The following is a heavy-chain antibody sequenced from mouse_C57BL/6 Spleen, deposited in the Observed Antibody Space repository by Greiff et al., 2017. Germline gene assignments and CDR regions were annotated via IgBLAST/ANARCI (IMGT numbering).Heavy chain of an antibody. V-gene: IGHV1-80*01. J-gene: IGHJ2*01. CDR2: IYPGDGDT. CDR1: GYAFSSYW. D-gene: IGHD1-1*01. CDR3: ARSYYGSSQFDY. Sequence: QVQLKQSGAELVKPGASVKISCKASGYAFSSYWMNWVKQRPGKGLEWIGQIYPGDGDTNYNGKFKGKATLTADKSSSTAYMQLSSLTSEDSAVYFCARSYYGSSQFDYWGQGTTLTVSS.